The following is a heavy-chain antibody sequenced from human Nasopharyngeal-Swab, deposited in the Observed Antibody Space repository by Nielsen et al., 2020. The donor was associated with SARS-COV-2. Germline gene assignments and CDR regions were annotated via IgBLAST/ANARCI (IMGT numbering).Heavy chain of an antibody. CDR2: IIPIFGTA. J-gene: IGHJ4*02. Sequence: SVKVSCKASGGTFSSYAISWVRQAPGQGLEWMGGIIPIFGTANYAQKFQGRVTITADESTSTAYMELSSLRSEDTAVYYCARGYSGYGYYFDYWGQGTLVPSPQ. CDR3: ARGYSGYGYYFDY. V-gene: IGHV1-69*13. CDR1: GGTFSSYA. D-gene: IGHD5-12*01.